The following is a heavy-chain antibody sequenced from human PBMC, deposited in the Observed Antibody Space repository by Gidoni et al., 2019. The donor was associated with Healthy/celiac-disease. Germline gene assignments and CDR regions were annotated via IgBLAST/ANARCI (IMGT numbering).Heavy chain of an antibody. CDR1: GGSISSGSYY. CDR3: ARLEGYGETIDY. V-gene: IGHV4-61*02. J-gene: IGHJ4*02. Sequence: QVQLQESGPGLVKPSQTLSLTCTVSGGSISSGSYYWSWIRQPAGKGLEWLGRIYTSGSTNYNPSLKSRVTISVDTSKNQFSLKLSSVTAADTAVYYCARLEGYGETIDYWGQGTLVTVSS. D-gene: IGHD4-17*01. CDR2: IYTSGST.